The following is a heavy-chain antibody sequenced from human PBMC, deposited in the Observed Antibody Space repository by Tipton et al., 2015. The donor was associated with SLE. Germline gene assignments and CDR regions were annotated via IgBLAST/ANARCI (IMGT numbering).Heavy chain of an antibody. D-gene: IGHD6-13*01. J-gene: IGHJ4*02. CDR2: IRYDGSNK. CDR1: GFTFSSYG. Sequence: SLRLSCAASGFTFSSYGMHWVRQAPRKGLEWVAFIRYDGSNKYYADSVKGRFTISRDNSKNTLYLQMNSLRAEDTAVYYCAKGSARIAAAAGYWGQGTLVTVSS. CDR3: AKGSARIAAAAGY. V-gene: IGHV3-30*02.